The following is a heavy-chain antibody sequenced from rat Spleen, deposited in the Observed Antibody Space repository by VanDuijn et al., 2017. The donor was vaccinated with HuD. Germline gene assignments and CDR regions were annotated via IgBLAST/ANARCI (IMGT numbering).Heavy chain of an antibody. V-gene: IGHV5-7*01. D-gene: IGHD1-11*01. CDR2: ISYDGSST. CDR3: ARQGGYSLYYFDY. Sequence: EVQLVESGGGLVQPGRSLRLSCAASGFTFSDYNMAWVRQAPKKGLEWVATISYDGSSTYYRDSVKGRFTISRDNAKSTLYRQMDSLRSEEPATYDWARQGGYSLYYFDYWGQGVMVTVSS. CDR1: GFTFSDYN. J-gene: IGHJ2*01.